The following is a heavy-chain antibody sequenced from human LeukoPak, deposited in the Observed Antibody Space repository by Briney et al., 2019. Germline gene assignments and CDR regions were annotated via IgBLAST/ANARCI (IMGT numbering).Heavy chain of an antibody. D-gene: IGHD5-18*01. CDR1: GGSISSYY. Sequence: SETLSLTCTVSGGSISSYYWSWIRQPPGKGLEWIGYIYYSGSTNHNPSLKSRVTISVDTSKNQFSLKLSSVTAADTAVYYCARHGVSYDSYGMDVWGQGTTVTVSS. CDR3: ARHGVSYDSYGMDV. J-gene: IGHJ6*02. CDR2: IYYSGST. V-gene: IGHV4-59*08.